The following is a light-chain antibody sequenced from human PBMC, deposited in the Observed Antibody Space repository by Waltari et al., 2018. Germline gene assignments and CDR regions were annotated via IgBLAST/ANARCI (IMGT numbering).Light chain of an antibody. V-gene: IGKV1-39*01. Sequence: DIQMTQSPSSLSASVGDRVTITCRASQSISSYLNWYQQKPGKAPKLLIYAASSLQSVVPSRFRGSGAGTDFTLTISSLQPEDFATYYCQQSYSTPRTFGQGTKVEIK. J-gene: IGKJ1*01. CDR1: QSISSY. CDR2: AAS. CDR3: QQSYSTPRT.